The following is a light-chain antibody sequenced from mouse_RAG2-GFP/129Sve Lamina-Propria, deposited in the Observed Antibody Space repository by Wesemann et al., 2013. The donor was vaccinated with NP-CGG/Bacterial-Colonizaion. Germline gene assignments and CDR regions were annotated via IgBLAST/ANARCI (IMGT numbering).Light chain of an antibody. V-gene: IGKV6-23*01. CDR2: SAS. J-gene: IGKJ1*01. Sequence: DIVMTQSHKFMSTSVGDRVSITCKASQDVGTAVAWYQQKPGQSPKALIYSASYRYTGVPDRFTGSGSGTDFTLTISNMQSEDLADYFCQQYSSYPLTFGGGTKLEIK. CDR3: QQYSSYPLT. CDR1: QDVGTA.